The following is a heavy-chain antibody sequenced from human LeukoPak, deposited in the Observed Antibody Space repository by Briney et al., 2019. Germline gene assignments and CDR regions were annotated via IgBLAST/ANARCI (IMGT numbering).Heavy chain of an antibody. CDR2: IKQDGSGL. D-gene: IGHD1/OR15-1a*01. CDR3: ARDPGRTGFDY. Sequence: GGSLRLSCAASGFTFRSYSMNWVRQAPGKGLEWVANIKQDGSGLYYVESVKGRFTISRDNAKNSLYLRMTSLRAEDTAVYYCARDPGRTGFDYWGQGTLVTVSS. CDR1: GFTFRSYS. V-gene: IGHV3-7*03. J-gene: IGHJ4*02.